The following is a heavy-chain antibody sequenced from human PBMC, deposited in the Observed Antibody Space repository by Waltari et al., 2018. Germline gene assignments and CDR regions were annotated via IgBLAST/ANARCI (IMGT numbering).Heavy chain of an antibody. CDR2: ISSSSSYI. CDR1: GFTFSSYS. D-gene: IGHD6-13*01. CDR3: ARDAAAAPAFDY. V-gene: IGHV3-21*01. Sequence: EVQLVESGGGLVKPGGSLRLSCAASGFTFSSYSMNWVRQAPGKGLEWCASISSSSSYIYYADSVKCRFTISRDNAKNSLYLQMNSLRAEDTAVYYCARDAAAAPAFDYWGQGTLVTVSS. J-gene: IGHJ4*02.